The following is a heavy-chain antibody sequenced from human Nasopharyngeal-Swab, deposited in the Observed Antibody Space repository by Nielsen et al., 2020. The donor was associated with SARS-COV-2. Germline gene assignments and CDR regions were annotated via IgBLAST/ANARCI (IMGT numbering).Heavy chain of an antibody. Sequence: GASLKIYCAASGFTFSRYAMSWVRQAPGKGLEWVSAISGSGGSTYYADSVKGRFTISRDNSKNTLYLQMNSLRAEDTAVYYCAKDPDGDYGGNWFDPWGQGTLVTVSS. CDR2: ISGSGGST. CDR3: AKDPDGDYGGNWFDP. J-gene: IGHJ5*02. V-gene: IGHV3-23*01. CDR1: GFTFSRYA. D-gene: IGHD4-17*01.